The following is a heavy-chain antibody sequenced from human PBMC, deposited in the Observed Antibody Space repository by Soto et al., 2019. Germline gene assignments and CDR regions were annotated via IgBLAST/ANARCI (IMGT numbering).Heavy chain of an antibody. CDR2: IDWDDDK. CDR1: GFSLSASGKR. D-gene: IGHD2-15*01. Sequence: SGPTLVNPTQTLTLTCTLSGFSLSASGKRVSWIRQPPGKALEWLARIDWDDDKFYNTSLRTRLTISKDSSKNQVVLTMTNMDPVDTATYYCARMFHCSGGTCPFDYWGQGALVTVSS. J-gene: IGHJ4*02. CDR3: ARMFHCSGGTCPFDY. V-gene: IGHV2-70*04.